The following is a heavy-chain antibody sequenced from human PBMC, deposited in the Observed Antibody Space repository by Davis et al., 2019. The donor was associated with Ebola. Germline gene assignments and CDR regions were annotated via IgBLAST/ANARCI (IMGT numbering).Heavy chain of an antibody. D-gene: IGHD3-3*01. CDR3: AREPPVLRFLEWLARVGPYYYYGMDV. Sequence: SVKVSCKASGGTFSSCAINWVRQAPGQGLEWMGSIIPMLHMATYAQKFQGRVTISADESTNIAYMEVSSLRFDDTAVYYCAREPPVLRFLEWLARVGPYYYYGMDVWGQGTTVTVSS. CDR1: GGTFSSCA. CDR2: IIPMLHMA. V-gene: IGHV1-69*13. J-gene: IGHJ6*02.